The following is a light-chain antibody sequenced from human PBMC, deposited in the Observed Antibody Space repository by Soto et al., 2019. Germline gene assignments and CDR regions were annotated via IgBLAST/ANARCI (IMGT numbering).Light chain of an antibody. CDR2: EVS. CDR1: SSDVGSYNL. Sequence: QSALTQPASVSGSPGQSITFSCTGTSSDVGSYNLVSWYQQHPGKAPKVMLYEVSKRPSGVANRFSGSKSGNTASLTISGLQAEDEADYYCCAYAGSNTYVFGTGTKVTVL. J-gene: IGLJ1*01. V-gene: IGLV2-23*02. CDR3: CAYAGSNTYV.